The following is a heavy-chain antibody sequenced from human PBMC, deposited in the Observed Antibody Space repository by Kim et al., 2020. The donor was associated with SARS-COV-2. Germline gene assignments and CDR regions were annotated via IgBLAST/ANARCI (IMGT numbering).Heavy chain of an antibody. CDR1: GFTFSSYS. D-gene: IGHD2-15*01. Sequence: GGSLRLSCAASGFTFSSYSMNWVRQAPGKGLEWVSSISSSSSYIYYADSVKGRFTISRDNAKNSLYLQMNSLRAEDTAVYYCASNGLRGGSEGYWGQGTLVTVSS. J-gene: IGHJ4*02. CDR2: ISSSSSYI. CDR3: ASNGLRGGSEGY. V-gene: IGHV3-21*01.